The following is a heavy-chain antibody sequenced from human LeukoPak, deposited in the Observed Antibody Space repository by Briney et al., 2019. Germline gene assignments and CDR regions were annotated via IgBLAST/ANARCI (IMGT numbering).Heavy chain of an antibody. Sequence: PGGSLRLSCAASGFTFNDAWMSWVRQAPGKGLEWVSSISSSSSYIYYADSVKGRFTISRDNAKNSLYLQMNSLRAEDTAVYYCARALSGSTGEFDYWGQGTLVTVSS. J-gene: IGHJ4*02. V-gene: IGHV3-21*01. CDR3: ARALSGSTGEFDY. CDR1: GFTFNDAW. D-gene: IGHD3-22*01. CDR2: ISSSSSYI.